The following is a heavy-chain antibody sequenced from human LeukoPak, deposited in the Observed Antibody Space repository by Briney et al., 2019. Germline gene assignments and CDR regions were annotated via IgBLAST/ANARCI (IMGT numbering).Heavy chain of an antibody. Sequence: PSETLSLTCTVSGGSISSYYWSWIRQPAGKGLEWIGRIDSSGSTSYNPSLKSRLTISVDTSKNQFSLKLTSVTAADTAVYYCARRIVVVPAANGRYNWFDPWGQGTLVTVSS. CDR2: IDSSGST. J-gene: IGHJ5*02. D-gene: IGHD2-2*01. V-gene: IGHV4-4*07. CDR1: GGSISSYY. CDR3: ARRIVVVPAANGRYNWFDP.